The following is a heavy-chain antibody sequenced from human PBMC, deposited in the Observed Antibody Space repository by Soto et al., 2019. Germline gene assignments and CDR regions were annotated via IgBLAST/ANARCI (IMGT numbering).Heavy chain of an antibody. J-gene: IGHJ3*02. CDR3: ARVVSRELRFLDALDI. Sequence: QVQLVQPGAEVVKPGSSVRVSCKASGGTFTSYAINWVRQAPGQGLEWMGGIIPMFGSTKYAQKFEGRLTLTADESTGTAYMDLRSLISDDTAVYFFARVVSRELRFLDALDIWGQGTIVTVSS. V-gene: IGHV1-69*12. CDR1: GGTFTSYA. D-gene: IGHD5-12*01. CDR2: IIPMFGST.